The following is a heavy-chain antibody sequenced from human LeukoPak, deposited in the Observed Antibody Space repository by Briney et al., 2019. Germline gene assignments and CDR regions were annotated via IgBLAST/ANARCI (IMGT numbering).Heavy chain of an antibody. CDR2: IYSDNT. V-gene: IGHV3-53*01. CDR3: ARAGGTYYGIAFDI. D-gene: IGHD1-26*01. Sequence: GGSLRLSCTVSGFTVSSNSMSWVRQAPGKGLEWVSFIYSDNTHYSDSVKGRFTISRDNAKNSLYLQMNSLRAGDTAVYYCARAGGTYYGIAFDIWGQGTMVTVSS. CDR1: GFTVSSNS. J-gene: IGHJ3*02.